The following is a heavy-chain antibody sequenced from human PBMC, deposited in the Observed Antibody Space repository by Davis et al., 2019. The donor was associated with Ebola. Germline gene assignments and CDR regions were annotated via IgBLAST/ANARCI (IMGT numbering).Heavy chain of an antibody. Sequence: SVKVSCKASGYTFTSYGISWVRQAPGQGLEWMGGLIPIFGAANYAQKFQGRVTITADKSTSTAYMELSSLRSDDTAVYYCAGGRSSSWFKWGQGTLVTVSS. CDR2: LIPIFGAA. V-gene: IGHV1-69*06. D-gene: IGHD6-13*01. CDR3: AGGRSSSWFK. CDR1: GYTFTSYG. J-gene: IGHJ4*02.